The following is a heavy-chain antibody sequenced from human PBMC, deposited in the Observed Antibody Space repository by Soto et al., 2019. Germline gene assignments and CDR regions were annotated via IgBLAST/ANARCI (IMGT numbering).Heavy chain of an antibody. D-gene: IGHD3-22*01. CDR2: IYYSGST. J-gene: IGHJ5*02. Sequence: QVQLQESGPGLVKPSQTLSLTCTVSGGSISSGGYYWSWIRQHPGKGLEWIGYIYYSGSTYYNPSLKGRVTISVDTPKNQFSLKPSSVTAADTAVYYCARDSLDSSGYLNWFDPWGQGTLVTVSS. CDR1: GGSISSGGYY. CDR3: ARDSLDSSGYLNWFDP. V-gene: IGHV4-31*03.